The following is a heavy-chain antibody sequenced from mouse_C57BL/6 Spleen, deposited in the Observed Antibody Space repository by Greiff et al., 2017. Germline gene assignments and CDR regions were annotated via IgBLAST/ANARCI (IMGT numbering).Heavy chain of an antibody. D-gene: IGHD2-5*01. V-gene: IGHV1-26*01. CDR3: AYDSNYVGFAY. J-gene: IGHJ3*01. Sequence: EVQLQQSGPELVKPGASVKISCKASGYTFTDYYMNWVKQSHGTSLEWIGDINPNNGGTSYNQQFTGKATLPVDKSSSTAYMELRSLTSEDSAVYYCAYDSNYVGFAYWGQGTLVTVSA. CDR2: INPNNGGT. CDR1: GYTFTDYY.